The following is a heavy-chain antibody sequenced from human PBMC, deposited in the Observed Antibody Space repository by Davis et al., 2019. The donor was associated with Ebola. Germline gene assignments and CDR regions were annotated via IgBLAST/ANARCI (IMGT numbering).Heavy chain of an antibody. V-gene: IGHV4-61*01. CDR1: GGSVSSGSYY. J-gene: IGHJ4*02. CDR3: AGAPGSGWYGPNDY. D-gene: IGHD6-19*01. Sequence: PSETLSLTCTVSGGSVSSGSYYWSWIRQPPGKGLEWIGEINHSGSTNYNPSLKSRVTISVDTSKNQFSLKLSSVTAADTAVYYCAGAPGSGWYGPNDYWGQGTLVTVSS. CDR2: INHSGST.